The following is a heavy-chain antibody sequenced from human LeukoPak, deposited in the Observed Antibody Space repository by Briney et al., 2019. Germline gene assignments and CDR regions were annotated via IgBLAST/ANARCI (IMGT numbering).Heavy chain of an antibody. V-gene: IGHV1-8*03. CDR1: GYTFTSYD. D-gene: IGHD5-18*01. CDR2: MNPNSGNT. CDR3: ARGRLGAWILTIRNTNFDY. Sequence: ASVKVSCKASGYTFTSYDINWVRQATGQGLEWMGWMNPNSGNTGYAQKFQGRVTITRNTSISTAYMELSSLRSEDTAVYYRARGRLGAWILTIRNTNFDYWGQGTLVTVSS. J-gene: IGHJ4*02.